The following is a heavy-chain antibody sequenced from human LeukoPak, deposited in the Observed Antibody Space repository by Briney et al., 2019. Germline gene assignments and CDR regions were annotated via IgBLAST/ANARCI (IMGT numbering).Heavy chain of an antibody. CDR2: IKQDGSEK. V-gene: IGHV3-7*01. Sequence: PGGSLRLSCAASGFTFSSYWMSWVRQAPGKGLEWVANIKQDGSEKYYVDSVKGRFTISRDNARNSLYLQMNRLRAEDTAVYYCASGEYVWGSYRYGYWGQRTLVNVS. D-gene: IGHD3-16*02. J-gene: IGHJ4*02. CDR1: GFTFSSYW. CDR3: ASGEYVWGSYRYGY.